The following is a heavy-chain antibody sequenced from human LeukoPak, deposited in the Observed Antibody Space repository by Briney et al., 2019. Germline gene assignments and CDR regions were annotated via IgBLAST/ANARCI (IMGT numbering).Heavy chain of an antibody. Sequence: PSETLSLTCTVSGGSISYYYWSWSRQSPGKGLEGSRFIYYSGTTNYNPSLKSRVTISVDPSKNQFSLQLRSVTAADTAVYYCAREDPQTTVPEGMYVWGQGTTVTVSS. J-gene: IGHJ6*02. CDR3: AREDPQTTVPEGMYV. CDR2: IYYSGTT. CDR1: GGSISYYY. D-gene: IGHD4-17*01. V-gene: IGHV4-59*01.